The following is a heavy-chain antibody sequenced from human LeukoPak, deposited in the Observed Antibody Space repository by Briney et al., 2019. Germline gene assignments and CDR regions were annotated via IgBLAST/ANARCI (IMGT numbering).Heavy chain of an antibody. J-gene: IGHJ4*02. CDR3: AREAYSSSWHDY. CDR1: EFTFSDYY. V-gene: IGHV3-11*04. CDR2: ISSSGNTK. Sequence: GGSLRLSCAASEFTFSDYYMSWIRQAPGKGLEWVSYISSSGNTKYYADSVKGRFTISRDNAKNSLYLQMNSLRAEDTAVYYCAREAYSSSWHDYWGQGTLVTVSS. D-gene: IGHD6-13*01.